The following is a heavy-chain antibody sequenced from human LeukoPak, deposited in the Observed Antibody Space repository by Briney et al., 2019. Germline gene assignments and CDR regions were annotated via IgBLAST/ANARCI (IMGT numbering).Heavy chain of an antibody. CDR3: ARGAGVLWFGELSSYAFDI. J-gene: IGHJ3*02. Sequence: ASVKASCKASGYTFTSYGISWVRQAPGQGLEWMGWISAYNGNTNYAQKLQGRVTMTTDTSTSTAYMELRSLRSDDTAVYYCARGAGVLWFGELSSYAFDIWGQGTMVTVSS. V-gene: IGHV1-18*01. CDR1: GYTFTSYG. D-gene: IGHD3-10*01. CDR2: ISAYNGNT.